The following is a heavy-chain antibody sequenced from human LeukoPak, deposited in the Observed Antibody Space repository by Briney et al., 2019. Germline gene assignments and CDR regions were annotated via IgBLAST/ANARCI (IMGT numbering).Heavy chain of an antibody. CDR3: ARDSRPGYYDSSGHPAAFDI. J-gene: IGHJ3*02. V-gene: IGHV1-2*02. CDR1: GYTFTGYY. CDR2: INPNSGGT. D-gene: IGHD3-22*01. Sequence: ASVKVSCKASGYTFTGYYMHWVRQAPGQGLEWMGWINPNSGGTTYAQNFQGRVTMTRDTSINTAYMELSSLRSDDTAVYYCARDSRPGYYDSSGHPAAFDIWGQGTMVTVSS.